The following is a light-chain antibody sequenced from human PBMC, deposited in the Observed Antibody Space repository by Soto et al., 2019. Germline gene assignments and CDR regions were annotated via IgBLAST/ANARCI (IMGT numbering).Light chain of an antibody. J-gene: IGLJ3*02. V-gene: IGLV2-14*01. CDR3: SLYTSSSTSV. CDR1: SSDVGVYNY. CDR2: EVT. Sequence: QSALTQPASVSGSPGQSITISCTGTSSDVGVYNYVSWYQQHPGKAPKLMIFEVTSRPSGVSNRFSGSKSGNTASLTISGLQAEDEADYYCSLYTSSSTSVFGGGTTVTVL.